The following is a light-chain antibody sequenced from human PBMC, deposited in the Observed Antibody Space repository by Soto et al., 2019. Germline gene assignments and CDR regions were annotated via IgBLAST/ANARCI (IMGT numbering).Light chain of an antibody. J-gene: IGLJ2*01. CDR3: QTWGSGIVV. CDR1: SGHSNYA. V-gene: IGLV4-69*01. CDR2: LNSDGSH. Sequence: QSVLTQSPSASASLGPSVTLTCTLSSGHSNYAIAWHQHQSEKGPRYLMKLNSDGSHSQGDGIPDRCSGSSSGAERYLTISRLQSEDEADYYCQTWGSGIVVFGGGTKLTVL.